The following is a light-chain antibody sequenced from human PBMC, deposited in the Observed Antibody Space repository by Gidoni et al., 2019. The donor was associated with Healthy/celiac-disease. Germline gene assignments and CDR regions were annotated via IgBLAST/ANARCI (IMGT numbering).Light chain of an antibody. CDR2: DAS. V-gene: IGKV3-11*01. Sequence: EIVLTQSPATLSLSPGERATLSCMASQSVSSSLAWYQQKPGQAPRLLLYDASNRATGIPARFSGSGSGTDFTLTISSLEPEDFAVYYCQQRSNWPGTFGQGTKLEIK. J-gene: IGKJ2*01. CDR3: QQRSNWPGT. CDR1: QSVSSS.